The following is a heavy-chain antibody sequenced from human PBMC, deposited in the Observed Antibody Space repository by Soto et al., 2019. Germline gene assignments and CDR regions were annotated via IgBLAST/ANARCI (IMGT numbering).Heavy chain of an antibody. Sequence: QITLKESGPTLVKPTQPLTLTCTFSGFSLSTSGVGVGWIRQPPGKALEWLSLIYWDDDKRYSPSLKSRLTITKDTFKNQVVLTMTYMDPVDTATDYCAHRRGVEFWSGYDHDAFDIWGQGTMVTVSS. V-gene: IGHV2-5*02. D-gene: IGHD3-3*01. CDR2: IYWDDDK. J-gene: IGHJ3*02. CDR1: GFSLSTSGVG. CDR3: AHRRGVEFWSGYDHDAFDI.